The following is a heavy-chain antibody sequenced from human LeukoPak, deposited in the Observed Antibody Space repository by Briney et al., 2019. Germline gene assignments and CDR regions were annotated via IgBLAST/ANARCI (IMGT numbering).Heavy chain of an antibody. V-gene: IGHV3-48*02. CDR1: GFTFSTYS. CDR2: ISSSSTTI. CDR3: ARALLGGQYYFDY. D-gene: IGHD2-15*01. Sequence: GGSLRLSCAASGFTFSTYSMNWLRQAPGKGLEWVSYISSSSTTIFYADSVKGRFTISRDNAKNSLYLQMNSLRDDDTAVCFCARALLGGQYYFDYWGQGTLVTVSS. J-gene: IGHJ4*02.